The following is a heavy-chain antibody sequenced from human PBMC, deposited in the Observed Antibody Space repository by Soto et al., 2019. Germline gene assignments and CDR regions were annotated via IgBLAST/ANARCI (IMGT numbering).Heavy chain of an antibody. J-gene: IGHJ6*02. D-gene: IGHD3-22*01. V-gene: IGHV1-46*01. CDR1: GYTFTSYY. Sequence: ASVEVSCKASGYTFTSYYMHWVRQAPGQGLEWMGIINPSGGSTSYAQKFQGRVTMTRDTSTSTVYMELSSLRSEDTAVYYCARGPNYYDSSGYTYYYYGMDVWGQGTTVTVSS. CDR2: INPSGGST. CDR3: ARGPNYYDSSGYTYYYYGMDV.